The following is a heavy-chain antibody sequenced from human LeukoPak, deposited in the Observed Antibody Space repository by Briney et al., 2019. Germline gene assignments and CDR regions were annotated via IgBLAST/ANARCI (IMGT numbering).Heavy chain of an antibody. J-gene: IGHJ4*02. CDR1: GFTFSLYS. Sequence: PGGSLRLSCAASGFTFSLYSMNWVRQAPGKGLEWVSYISSSGSTIYYADSVKGRFTISRDNAKNSLYLQMNSLRAEDTAVYYCARGGSGYSYGKIDYWGQGTLVTVSS. CDR3: ARGGSGYSYGKIDY. V-gene: IGHV3-48*04. D-gene: IGHD5-18*01. CDR2: ISSSGSTI.